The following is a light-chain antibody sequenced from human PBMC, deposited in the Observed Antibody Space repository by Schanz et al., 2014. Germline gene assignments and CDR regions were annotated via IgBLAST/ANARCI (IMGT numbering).Light chain of an antibody. CDR2: AAS. J-gene: IGKJ5*01. V-gene: IGKV1-9*01. Sequence: IQLTQSPSSLSASVGDRVTLTCRASQGISSYLAWYQQKPGKAPKLLIYAASTLQSGVPSRVSGSGSGTDFTLTISSLQPEDFATYYCQQLSSYPITFGQGTRLEI. CDR1: QGISSY. CDR3: QQLSSYPIT.